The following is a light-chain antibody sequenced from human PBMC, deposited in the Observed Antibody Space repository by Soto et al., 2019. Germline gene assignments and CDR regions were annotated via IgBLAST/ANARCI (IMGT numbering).Light chain of an antibody. V-gene: IGKV3-15*01. Sequence: EIVLTQSPATLSLSPGERATLSCRARQRIRSHLAWYQQHPGQAPSLLIYGASTRATGIPARFSGSGSGTDFTLTISSLQSEDFAFYYCQQYNNWPLTFGGGTKVDIK. CDR1: QRIRSH. CDR2: GAS. CDR3: QQYNNWPLT. J-gene: IGKJ4*01.